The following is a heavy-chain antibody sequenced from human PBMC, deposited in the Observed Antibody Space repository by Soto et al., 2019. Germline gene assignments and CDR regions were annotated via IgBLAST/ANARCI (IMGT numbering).Heavy chain of an antibody. V-gene: IGHV2-5*02. CDR3: AHSRGFLASGAFDI. CDR1: GFSLSTSGVG. J-gene: IGHJ3*02. CDR2: IYWDDDK. Sequence: GSGPTLVNPTQTLTLTCTFSGFSLSTSGVGVGWIRQSPGKALEWLALIYWDDDKRYSPSLKSRLTITKDTSKNQVVLTMTNMDPVDTAAYYCAHSRGFLASGAFDIWGQGTMVTVSS. D-gene: IGHD3-3*01.